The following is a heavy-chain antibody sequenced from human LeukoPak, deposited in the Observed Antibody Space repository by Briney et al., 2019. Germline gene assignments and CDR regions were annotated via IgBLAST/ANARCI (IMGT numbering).Heavy chain of an antibody. Sequence: ASVKVSCKASGYTFTSYDINWVRQATGQGLEWMGWMNPNSGNTGYAQKFQGRVTMTRNTSISTAYMELSSLRSEDTAVDFCAGGYSFYDFLRCYNWFDPWGQGTLVTVSS. CDR1: GYTFTSYD. CDR2: MNPNSGNT. CDR3: AGGYSFYDFLRCYNWFDP. V-gene: IGHV1-8*01. J-gene: IGHJ5*02. D-gene: IGHD3-3*01.